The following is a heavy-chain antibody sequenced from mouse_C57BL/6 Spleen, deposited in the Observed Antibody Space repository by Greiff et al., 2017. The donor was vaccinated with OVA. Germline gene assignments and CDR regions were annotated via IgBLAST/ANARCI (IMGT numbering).Heavy chain of an antibody. V-gene: IGHV1-53*01. Sequence: QVQLQQSGTELVKPGASVKLSCKASGYTFTSYWMHWVKQRPGQGLEWIGNINPSNGGTNYNEKFKSKATLTVDKSSSTAYMQLSSLTSEDSAVYYCARCGTTVGWYFDVWGTGTTVTVSS. CDR1: GYTFTSYW. D-gene: IGHD1-1*01. CDR2: INPSNGGT. J-gene: IGHJ1*03. CDR3: ARCGTTVGWYFDV.